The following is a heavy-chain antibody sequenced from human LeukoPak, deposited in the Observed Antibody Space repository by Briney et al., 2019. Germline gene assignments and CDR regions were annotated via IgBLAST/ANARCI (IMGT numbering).Heavy chain of an antibody. D-gene: IGHD2-2*01. CDR2: IKQDGSEK. CDR3: ARDCSSTSCYAVGDAFNI. J-gene: IGHJ3*02. Sequence: GGSLILSCAASGFTFSSYWMSWVRQAPGKGLEWVANIKQDGSEKYYVDSVKGRFTISRDNAKNSLYLQMNSLRAEDTAVYYCARDCSSTSCYAVGDAFNIWGQGTMVTVSS. V-gene: IGHV3-7*03. CDR1: GFTFSSYW.